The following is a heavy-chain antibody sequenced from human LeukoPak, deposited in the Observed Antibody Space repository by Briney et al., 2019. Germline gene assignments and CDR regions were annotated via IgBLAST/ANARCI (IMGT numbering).Heavy chain of an antibody. CDR2: ISYDGSNK. V-gene: IGHV3-30-3*01. D-gene: IGHD6-13*01. Sequence: PGGSLRLSCAASGFTFSSYAMHWVRQAPGEGLEWVAVISYDGSNKYYADSVKGRFTISRDNSKNTLYLQMNSLRAEDTAVYYCARDLSRIAAAGLDYWGQGTLVTVSS. CDR3: ARDLSRIAAAGLDY. CDR1: GFTFSSYA. J-gene: IGHJ4*02.